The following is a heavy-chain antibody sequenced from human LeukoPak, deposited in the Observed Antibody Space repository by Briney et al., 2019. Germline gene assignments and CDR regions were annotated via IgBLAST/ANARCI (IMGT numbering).Heavy chain of an antibody. CDR1: GYTFTSYD. CDR2: MNPNSGNT. D-gene: IGHD5-18*01. J-gene: IGHJ4*02. CDR3: ARGRYSYGPQDY. Sequence: ASVKVSCKASGYTFTSYDINWVRQATGQGLEWMGWMNPNSGNTGYAQKFQGRVTMTRNTSIRTAYMELSSLRCEDTAVYYCARGRYSYGPQDYWGQGTLVTVSS. V-gene: IGHV1-8*01.